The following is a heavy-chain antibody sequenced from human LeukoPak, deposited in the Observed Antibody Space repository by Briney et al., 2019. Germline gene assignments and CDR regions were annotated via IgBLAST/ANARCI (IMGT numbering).Heavy chain of an antibody. CDR2: IFYTGTT. D-gene: IGHD6-6*01. V-gene: IGHV4-39*07. CDR3: ARGPGPGSYSSSSGYDY. J-gene: IGHJ4*02. CDR1: GGSISISGYY. Sequence: SETLSLTCTVSGGSISISGYYWAWIRQPPGKGPEWIGSIFYTGTTYYNPSLKSRVTISVDTSKNQFSLKLTSLTAADTAVYYCARGPGPGSYSSSSGYDYWGQGTLVTVSS.